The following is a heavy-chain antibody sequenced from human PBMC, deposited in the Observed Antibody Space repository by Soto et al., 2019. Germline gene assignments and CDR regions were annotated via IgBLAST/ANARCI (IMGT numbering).Heavy chain of an antibody. CDR2: IYYSGST. CDR1: GGSISSYY. J-gene: IGHJ4*02. D-gene: IGHD6-13*01. Sequence: SETLSLTCTVSGGSISSYYWSWIRQPPGKGLEWIGYIYYSGSTNYNPSLKSRVTISVDTSKNQFSLKLSSVTAADTAVYYCAREGIAAAVDYWGQGTLVTVSS. V-gene: IGHV4-59*01. CDR3: AREGIAAAVDY.